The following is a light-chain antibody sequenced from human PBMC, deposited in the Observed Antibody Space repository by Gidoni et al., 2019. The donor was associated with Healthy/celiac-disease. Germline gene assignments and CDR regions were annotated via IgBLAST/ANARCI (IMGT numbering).Light chain of an antibody. Sequence: DVVMPQSPLSLPVTLGQPASISCRSSQSLAYSDGNTYLNWFQQRPGQSPRRLIYKVSNRDSGVPDRFSGSGSGTDFTLTISRVEAEDVGVYYGMQGTQWPLTCGGGTKVEIK. CDR3: MQGTQWPLT. CDR1: QSLAYSDGNTY. V-gene: IGKV2-30*01. CDR2: KVS. J-gene: IGKJ4*01.